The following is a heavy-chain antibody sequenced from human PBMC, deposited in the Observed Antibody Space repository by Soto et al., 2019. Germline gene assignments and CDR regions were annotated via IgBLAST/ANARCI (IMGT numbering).Heavy chain of an antibody. CDR2: INPNSGGT. D-gene: IGHD2-8*01. Sequence: ASVKVSCKASGYTFTGYYIHWVRQAPGQGLDWMGWINPNSGGTNYAQKFQGRVTMTWDTSITTAYMEMSSLRYDDAAVYYCARSAIVLRVHVSTKDWFDPWGQGTLVTVSS. V-gene: IGHV1-2*02. CDR3: ARSAIVLRVHVSTKDWFDP. J-gene: IGHJ5*02. CDR1: GYTFTGYY.